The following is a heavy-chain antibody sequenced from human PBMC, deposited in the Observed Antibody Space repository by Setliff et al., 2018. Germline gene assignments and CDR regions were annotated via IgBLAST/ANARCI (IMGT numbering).Heavy chain of an antibody. CDR2: ITTSGGST. J-gene: IGHJ4*02. D-gene: IGHD3-3*01. CDR1: GFTFSNYA. V-gene: IGHV3-23*01. CDR3: AKGGSDFWSELDY. Sequence: GGSLRLSCAASGFTFSNYAMSWVRQTPGKGLEWVSAITTSGGSTYYADSVKGRFTISRDDSKNTLYLQMLSLRAEDTAVYYCAKGGSDFWSELDYWGQGALVTVSS.